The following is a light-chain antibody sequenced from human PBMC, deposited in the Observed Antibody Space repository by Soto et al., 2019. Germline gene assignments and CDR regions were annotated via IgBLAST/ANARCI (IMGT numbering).Light chain of an antibody. Sequence: EIVMTQSPATLSVSPGERAALSCRASQSVSSNFAWYQQNPGQPPRLLIYGASTRATGIPARFSGSGSGTEFTLTISSLQSEDFAVYYCQQYNNWPYTFGQGTKLEIK. CDR1: QSVSSN. CDR2: GAS. J-gene: IGKJ2*01. V-gene: IGKV3-15*01. CDR3: QQYNNWPYT.